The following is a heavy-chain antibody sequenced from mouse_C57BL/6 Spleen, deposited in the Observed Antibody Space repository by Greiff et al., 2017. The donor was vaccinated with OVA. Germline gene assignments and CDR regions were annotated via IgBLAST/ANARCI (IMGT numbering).Heavy chain of an antibody. D-gene: IGHD1-1*01. Sequence: EVKLMESGGDLVKPGGSLKLSCAASGFTFSSYGMSWVRQTPDKRLEWVATISSGGSYTYYPDSVKGRFTISRDNAKNTLYLQMSSLKSEDTAMYYCARQTITTVVATDWYFDVWGTGTTVTVSS. V-gene: IGHV5-6*01. CDR3: ARQTITTVVATDWYFDV. CDR2: ISSGGSYT. CDR1: GFTFSSYG. J-gene: IGHJ1*03.